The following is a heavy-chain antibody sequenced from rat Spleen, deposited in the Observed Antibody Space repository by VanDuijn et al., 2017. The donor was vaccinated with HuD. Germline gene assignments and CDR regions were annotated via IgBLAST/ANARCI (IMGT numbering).Heavy chain of an antibody. V-gene: IGHV5-25*01. J-gene: IGHJ2*01. CDR2: ISSGGGNT. Sequence: EVQLVESGGGLVQPGRSMKLSCAASGFTFSNYYMAWVRQAPTKGLERVASISSGGGNTFYRDSVKGRFTISRDTARNTLYLQMDSLRSEDTATYYCARLATDYFDYWGQGVMLTVSS. CDR1: GFTFSNYY. D-gene: IGHD3-4*01. CDR3: ARLATDYFDY.